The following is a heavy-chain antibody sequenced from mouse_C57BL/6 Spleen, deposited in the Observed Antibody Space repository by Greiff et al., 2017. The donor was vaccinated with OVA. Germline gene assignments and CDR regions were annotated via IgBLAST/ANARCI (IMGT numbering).Heavy chain of an antibody. CDR2: INPSNGGT. V-gene: IGHV1-53*01. CDR1: GYTFTSYW. D-gene: IGHD3-3*01. Sequence: QVQLQQPGTELVKPGASVKLSCTASGYTFTSYWMHWVKQRPGQGLEWIGNINPSNGGTNYTEKFKSKATLTVDKSSSPAYMQLSSLTSEDSAVYYCARSGQLPYYAMDYWGQGTSVTVSS. J-gene: IGHJ4*01. CDR3: ARSGQLPYYAMDY.